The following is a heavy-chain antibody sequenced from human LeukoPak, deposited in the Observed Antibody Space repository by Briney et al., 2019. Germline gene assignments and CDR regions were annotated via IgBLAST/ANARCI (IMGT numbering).Heavy chain of an antibody. J-gene: IGHJ3*02. CDR2: TYHSGST. D-gene: IGHD2-8*01. Sequence: SETLSLTCAVSGGSISSGGYSWSWIRQPPGKGLEWIGYTYHSGSTYYNPSLKSRVTISVDRSKNQFSLKLSSVTAADTAVYYCARASYGDAFDIWGQGTMVTVSS. V-gene: IGHV4-30-2*01. CDR1: GGSISSGGYS. CDR3: ARASYGDAFDI.